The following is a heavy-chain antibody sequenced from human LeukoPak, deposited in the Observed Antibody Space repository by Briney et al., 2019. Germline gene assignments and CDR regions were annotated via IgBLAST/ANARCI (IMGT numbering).Heavy chain of an antibody. J-gene: IGHJ2*01. Sequence: PSQTLSLTCTVSGGSISSGDYCWSWIRQPPGKGLEWIGYIYYSGSTYYNPSLKSRVTISVDTSKNQFSLKLSSVTAADTAVYYCARVRGYSSIRWYFDLWGRGTLVTVSS. CDR1: GGSISSGDYC. CDR3: ARVRGYSSIRWYFDL. V-gene: IGHV4-30-4*01. CDR2: IYYSGST. D-gene: IGHD6-13*01.